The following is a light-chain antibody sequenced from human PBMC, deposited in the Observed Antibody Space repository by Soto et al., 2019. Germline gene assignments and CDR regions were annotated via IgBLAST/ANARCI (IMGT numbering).Light chain of an antibody. CDR3: SSFTSSTTRV. J-gene: IGLJ1*01. CDR2: GNS. CDR1: SSNIGAGYD. V-gene: IGLV1-40*01. Sequence: QSVLTQPPSVSGAPGQRVTISCTGSSSNIGAGYDVHWYQQLPGTAPKLLIYGNSNRPSGVPDRFSGSKSGTSASLAITGLQAEDEADYYCSSFTSSTTRVLGTGTKVTVL.